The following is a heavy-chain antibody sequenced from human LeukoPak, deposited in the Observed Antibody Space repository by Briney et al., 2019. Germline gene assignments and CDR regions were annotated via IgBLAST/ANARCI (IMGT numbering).Heavy chain of an antibody. CDR1: GFTFSSYA. Sequence: GGSLRLSCAASGFTFSSYAMSWVRQAPGKGLEWVSAISGSGGSTYYADSVKGRFTISRDNAKNSLYLQMNSLRAEDTAVYYCAREGQQWLVRYYFDYWGQGTLVTVSS. V-gene: IGHV3-23*01. J-gene: IGHJ4*02. D-gene: IGHD6-19*01. CDR3: AREGQQWLVRYYFDY. CDR2: ISGSGGST.